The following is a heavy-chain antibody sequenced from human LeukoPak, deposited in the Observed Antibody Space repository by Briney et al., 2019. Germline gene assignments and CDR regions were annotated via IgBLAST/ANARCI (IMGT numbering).Heavy chain of an antibody. CDR3: ARVRATLGQQGALDY. D-gene: IGHD5-24*01. V-gene: IGHV1-18*01. CDR2: ISAYNGNT. J-gene: IGHJ4*02. Sequence: GASLKVSCMASGYTLTNYGISWVRPAPGQGLEWMGWISAYNGNTNYAQKRQGRITMTTDTSTSTAYMERRSLRSDDTAVYYCARVRATLGQQGALDYWGQGTLVTVSS. CDR1: GYTLTNYG.